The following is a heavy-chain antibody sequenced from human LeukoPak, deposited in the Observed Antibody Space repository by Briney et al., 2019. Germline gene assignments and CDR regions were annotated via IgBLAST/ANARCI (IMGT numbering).Heavy chain of an antibody. CDR3: AKLSTFGGLSRVRFDP. CDR2: ISGSGGTT. CDR1: GFTFRTYA. Sequence: PGGSLRLSCAVSGFTFRTYAMSWVRQAPGKGLEWVSAISGSGGTTYYADSVKGRFTISRDNSKNTLYLQMNSLRAEDTAVHYCAKLSTFGGLSRVRFDPWGQGTLVTVSS. V-gene: IGHV3-23*01. J-gene: IGHJ5*02. D-gene: IGHD3-10*01.